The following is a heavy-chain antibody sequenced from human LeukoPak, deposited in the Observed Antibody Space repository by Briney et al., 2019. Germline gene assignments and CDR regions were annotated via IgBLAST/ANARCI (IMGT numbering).Heavy chain of an antibody. CDR1: GFTFSSYS. CDR2: ISSSSSYI. Sequence: GGSLRLSCAASGFTFSSYSMTWVRQAPGKGLEWVSSISSSSSYIYYADSVKGRFTISRDNAKNSLYLQMNSLRAEDTAVYYCARIPGDYFGFDYWGQGTLVTVSS. J-gene: IGHJ4*02. D-gene: IGHD4-17*01. CDR3: ARIPGDYFGFDY. V-gene: IGHV3-21*01.